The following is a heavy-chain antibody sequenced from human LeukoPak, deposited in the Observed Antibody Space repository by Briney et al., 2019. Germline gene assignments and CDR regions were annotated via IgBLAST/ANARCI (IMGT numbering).Heavy chain of an antibody. CDR1: GGSVSSGSYY. J-gene: IGHJ6*02. CDR2: IYYSGST. D-gene: IGHD5/OR15-5a*01. Sequence: ASETLSLTCTVSGGSVSSGSYYWSWIRQPPGKGLEWIGYIYYSGSTNYNPSLKSRVTISVDTSKNQFSLKLSSVTAADTAVYYCARGSSRVSHGMDVRGQGTTVIVSS. CDR3: ARGSSRVSHGMDV. V-gene: IGHV4-61*01.